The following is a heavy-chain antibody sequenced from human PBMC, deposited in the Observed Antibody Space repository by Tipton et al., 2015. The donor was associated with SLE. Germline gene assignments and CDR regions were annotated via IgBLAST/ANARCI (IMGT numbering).Heavy chain of an antibody. CDR3: ARGIAAADGY. D-gene: IGHD6-13*01. J-gene: IGHJ4*02. Sequence: TLSLTCTVSGGSISSYYWSWIRQPPGKGLEWIGYIYYSGSTNHNPSLKSRVTISVDTSKNQFSLKLSSVTAADTAVYYCARGIAAADGYWGQGTLVTVSS. CDR2: IYYSGST. CDR1: GGSISSYY. V-gene: IGHV4-59*01.